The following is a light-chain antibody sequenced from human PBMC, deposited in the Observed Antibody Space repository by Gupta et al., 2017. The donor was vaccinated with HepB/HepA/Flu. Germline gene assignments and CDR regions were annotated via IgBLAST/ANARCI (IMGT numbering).Light chain of an antibody. Sequence: GDRVTITCRASQGISSWLAWYQQKPGKAPKLLIHQASILETGVPSRFSGSGSGTEFILTITSLHPDEFASYYCQEYKSNMFTFGHGTKVDFK. J-gene: IGKJ3*01. CDR2: QAS. CDR3: QEYKSNMFT. V-gene: IGKV1-5*03. CDR1: QGISSW.